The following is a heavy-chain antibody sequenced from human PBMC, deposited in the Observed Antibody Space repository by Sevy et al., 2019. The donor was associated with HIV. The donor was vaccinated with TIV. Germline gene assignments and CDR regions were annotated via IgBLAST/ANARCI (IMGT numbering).Heavy chain of an antibody. CDR2: ISSSGSET. V-gene: IGHV3-23*01. CDR1: GFIFTKYD. CDR3: VKGGWGDY. Sequence: GVSLRLSCAASGFIFTKYDMNWVRQIPGEGPEWVAGISSSGSETYYTDSVKGRFTISRDNSVNTLYLQMNSLRDEDTAVYFCVKGGWGDYWGQGTVVTVSS. J-gene: IGHJ4*02. D-gene: IGHD6-19*01.